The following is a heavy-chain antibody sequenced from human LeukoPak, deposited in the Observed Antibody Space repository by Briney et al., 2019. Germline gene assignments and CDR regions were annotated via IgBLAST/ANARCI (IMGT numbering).Heavy chain of an antibody. CDR1: GITLSDHY. CDR2: TRNKAYNYGT. D-gene: IGHD3-3*01. V-gene: IGHV3-72*01. Sequence: GGSLRLSCAASGITLSDHYMDWVRQAPGKGLEWVGRTRNKAYNYGTEYAASVKGRFTISRDDLKKALNQQINNQKNEDTAVYYCVKERSGGFDWWGLGTLVTVSS. CDR3: VKERSGGFDW. J-gene: IGHJ4*02.